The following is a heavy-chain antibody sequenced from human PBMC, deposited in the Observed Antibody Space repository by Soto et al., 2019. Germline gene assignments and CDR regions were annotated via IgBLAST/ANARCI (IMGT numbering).Heavy chain of an antibody. V-gene: IGHV1-3*01. D-gene: IGHD3-16*02. CDR3: ARGGDYDYIWGSYRFPSAYNWFDP. CDR2: INAGNGNT. CDR1: GNTFTSYA. Sequence: QVQLVQSGAEVKKPGASVKVSCKASGNTFTSYAMHWVRQAPGQRLEWMGWINAGNGNTKYSQKFQGRVTITRDTSASTAYMERSSLRSEDTAVYYCARGGDYDYIWGSYRFPSAYNWFDPWGQGTLVTVSS. J-gene: IGHJ5*02.